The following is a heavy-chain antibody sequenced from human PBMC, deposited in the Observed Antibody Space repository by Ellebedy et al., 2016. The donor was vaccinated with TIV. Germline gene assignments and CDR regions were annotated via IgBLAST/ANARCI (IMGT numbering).Heavy chain of an antibody. CDR1: GGTFSSYV. CDR2: VNPIYGTS. D-gene: IGHD5-12*01. J-gene: IGHJ6*02. CDR3: AKDSLSAYDSYYYYYGMDV. Sequence: ASVKVSXXASGGTFSSYVINWARQAPGQGLEWLGGVNPIYGTSNYAQKFQGRVTITADESTSTSYMELSGLRSQDTAVYYCAKDSLSAYDSYYYYYGMDVWGQGTTVTVSS. V-gene: IGHV1-69*13.